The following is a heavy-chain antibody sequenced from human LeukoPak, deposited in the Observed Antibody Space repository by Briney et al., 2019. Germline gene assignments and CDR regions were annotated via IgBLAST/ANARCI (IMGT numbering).Heavy chain of an antibody. CDR3: ARGNGYHFDY. V-gene: IGHV3-30-3*01. J-gene: IGHJ4*02. CDR1: GFSFSNFA. CDR2: ISYDGSSK. D-gene: IGHD1-1*01. Sequence: GGSLRLSCAASGFSFSNFAMHWVRQAPGMGLEWVSFISYDGSSKYDADSVKGRFTISRDNSKNTLFLQMNSLRAEDTAVHYCARGNGYHFDYWGQGTLVTVSS.